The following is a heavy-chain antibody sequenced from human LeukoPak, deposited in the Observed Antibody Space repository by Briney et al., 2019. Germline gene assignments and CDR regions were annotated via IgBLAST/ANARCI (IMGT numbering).Heavy chain of an antibody. Sequence: ASVKVSCKASGYTFTGYYMHWVRQAPGQGLEWMGWINPNSGGTNYAQKFQGRVTMTRDTSISTAYMELSRLRSDDTAVYYCARATYYYDSSGYYSKGDAFDIWGQGTMVTVSS. D-gene: IGHD3-22*01. CDR2: INPNSGGT. CDR1: GYTFTGYY. J-gene: IGHJ3*02. CDR3: ARATYYYDSSGYYSKGDAFDI. V-gene: IGHV1-2*02.